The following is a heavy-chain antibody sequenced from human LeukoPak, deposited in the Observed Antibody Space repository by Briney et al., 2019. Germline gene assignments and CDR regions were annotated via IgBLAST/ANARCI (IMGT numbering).Heavy chain of an antibody. CDR2: IYSGGST. CDR1: GFTVSSNY. V-gene: IGHV3-53*04. J-gene: IGHJ4*02. D-gene: IGHD2-15*01. Sequence: PGGPLRLSCAASGFTVSSNYMSWVRQAPGKGLEWVSVIYSGGSTYYADSVKGRFTISRHNSKNTLYLQMNSLRAEDTAVYYCARDSPTYCSGGSCFIYWGQGTLVTVSS. CDR3: ARDSPTYCSGGSCFIY.